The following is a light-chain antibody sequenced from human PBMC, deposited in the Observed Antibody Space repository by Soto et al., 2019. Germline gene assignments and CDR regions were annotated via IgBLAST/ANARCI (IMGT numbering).Light chain of an antibody. V-gene: IGKV3-20*01. Sequence: EVVLTQSPGTLSLSPGERATPSCGASQGVFGPSLAWYQQKPGQPPRLLIYGGSGRATGIPDRFSGSGSGTDFTLTISRLEPEDFAVYYCQHYGNSMYTFGQGTKLEIK. J-gene: IGKJ2*01. CDR3: QHYGNSMYT. CDR1: QGVFGPS. CDR2: GGS.